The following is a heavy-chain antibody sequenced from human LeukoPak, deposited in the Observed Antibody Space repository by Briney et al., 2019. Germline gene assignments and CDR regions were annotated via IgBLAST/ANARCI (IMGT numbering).Heavy chain of an antibody. D-gene: IGHD1-26*01. V-gene: IGHV3-9*01. CDR3: AKVGGSYYGDAFDT. J-gene: IGHJ3*02. CDR2: ISWKSGTI. Sequence: PGGSLRLSCAASGFIFNDYAMHWVRQAPGKGLEWVSGISWKSGTIGYAGSVKGRFTISRDNAKNSLYLQMNSLRAEDTALYYCAKVGGSYYGDAFDTWGQGTMVTVSS. CDR1: GFIFNDYA.